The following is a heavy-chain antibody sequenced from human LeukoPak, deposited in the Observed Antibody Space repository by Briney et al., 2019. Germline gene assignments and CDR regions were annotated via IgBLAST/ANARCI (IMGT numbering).Heavy chain of an antibody. J-gene: IGHJ5*02. V-gene: IGHV4-34*09. CDR1: GGSFSGYY. CDR3: ARGVSKGRYDFWSGYYDNWFDP. CDR2: INHSGST. Sequence: SETLSLTCAVYGGSFSGYYWSWIRQPPGKGLEWIGEINHSGSTNYNPSLKRRVTISLDTSKNQFFLKLSSGTGADTDVYYCARGVSKGRYDFWSGYYDNWFDPWGQGTLVTVSS. D-gene: IGHD3-3*01.